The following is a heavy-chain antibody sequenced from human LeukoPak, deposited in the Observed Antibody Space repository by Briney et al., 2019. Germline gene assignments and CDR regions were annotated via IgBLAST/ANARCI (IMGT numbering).Heavy chain of an antibody. CDR1: GFTFSSYA. CDR2: ISGSGGST. Sequence: PGGSLRLSCAASGFTFSSYAMSWVRQAPGKGLEWVSAISGSGGSTYYADSVKGRFTISRDNSKNTLYLQMNSLRAEDTAVYYCAKGVNSCGYYYYYYMDVWGKGTTVTVSS. CDR3: AKGVNSCGYYYYYYMDV. V-gene: IGHV3-23*01. D-gene: IGHD5-18*01. J-gene: IGHJ6*03.